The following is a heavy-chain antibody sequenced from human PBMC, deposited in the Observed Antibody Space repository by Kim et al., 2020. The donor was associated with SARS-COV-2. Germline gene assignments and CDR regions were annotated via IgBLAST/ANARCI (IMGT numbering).Heavy chain of an antibody. CDR3: ARRVSSTRRIVVYNWFDP. D-gene: IGHD2-2*01. Sequence: ASVKVSCKASGYTFTGYYMHWVRQAPGQGLEWMGWINPNSGGTNYAQKFQGRVTMTRDTSISTAYMELSRLRSDDTAVYYCARRVSSTRRIVVYNWFDPGGQKTLVTVS. V-gene: IGHV1-2*02. CDR1: GYTFTGYY. CDR2: INPNSGGT. J-gene: IGHJ5*02.